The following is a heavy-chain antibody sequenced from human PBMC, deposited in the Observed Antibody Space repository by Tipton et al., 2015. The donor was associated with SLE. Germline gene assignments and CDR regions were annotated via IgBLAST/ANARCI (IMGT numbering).Heavy chain of an antibody. CDR2: IYHSGST. Sequence: TLSLTCAVSDYSISSGYYWGWIRQPPGKGLEWIGSIYHSGSTYYNPSLKSRVTISVDTSKNQFSLKLSSVIAADTAVYYCARGSGLRPLGDYWGQGTLVTVSS. J-gene: IGHJ4*02. D-gene: IGHD4-17*01. CDR1: DYSISSGYY. CDR3: ARGSGLRPLGDY. V-gene: IGHV4-38-2*01.